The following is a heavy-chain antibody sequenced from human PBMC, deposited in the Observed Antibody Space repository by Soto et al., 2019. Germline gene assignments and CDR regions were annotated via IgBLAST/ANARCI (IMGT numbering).Heavy chain of an antibody. D-gene: IGHD3-22*01. CDR1: GGSISSGDYY. CDR3: ARVGDSYYDSSGYYFVY. V-gene: IGHV4-30-4*01. J-gene: IGHJ4*02. CDR2: IYYSGST. Sequence: QVQLQESGPGLVKPSQTLSLTCTVSGGSISSGDYYWSWIRQPPGKGLEWIGYIYYSGSTYYNPSLKSRVTISVDTSKNQFSLKLSSVTAADTAVYYCARVGDSYYDSSGYYFVYCGQGTLVTVSS.